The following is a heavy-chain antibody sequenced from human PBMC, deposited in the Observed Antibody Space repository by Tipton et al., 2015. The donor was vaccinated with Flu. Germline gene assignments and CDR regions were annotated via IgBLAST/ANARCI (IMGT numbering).Heavy chain of an antibody. CDR1: GFSFSSHW. CDR3: AVTGYYTFDY. CDR2: INSDGSRT. V-gene: IGHV3-74*01. D-gene: IGHD3-9*01. Sequence: SLRLSCLISGFSFSSHWLYWVRQVPGKGPVCVSRINSDGSRTDYVDSVRGRFTMSRDSAKNMVFLQMNSLRVDDTAVYYCAVTGYYTFDYWGQGTPVTVSS. J-gene: IGHJ4*02.